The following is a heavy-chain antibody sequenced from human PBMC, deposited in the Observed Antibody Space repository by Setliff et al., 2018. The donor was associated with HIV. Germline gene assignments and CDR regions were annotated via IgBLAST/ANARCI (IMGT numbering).Heavy chain of an antibody. V-gene: IGHV4-61*02. Sequence: SETLSLTCTVSGGSISSGSYYWSWIRQPAGKGPEWIGRIYTRGSTNSNPSLKSRVSITVDTSKNQFSLKLRSVTAADTAVYYCARETYYYDNPQYYYYYMDVWGKGTTVTVSS. J-gene: IGHJ6*03. CDR1: GGSISSGSYY. D-gene: IGHD3-22*01. CDR3: ARETYYYDNPQYYYYYMDV. CDR2: IYTRGST.